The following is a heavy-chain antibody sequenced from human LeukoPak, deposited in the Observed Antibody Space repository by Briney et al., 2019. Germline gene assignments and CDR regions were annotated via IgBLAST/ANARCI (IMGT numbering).Heavy chain of an antibody. D-gene: IGHD5-18*01. CDR3: GRSAATAMVTYYFDY. V-gene: IGHV1-18*01. J-gene: IGHJ4*02. Sequence: GASVKVSCNASGYTFTSYGISWVRHPPAPGLEWMGWISAYNGNTNYAKTPQGRVTITTDTSTSTAYMELRSLRSDATAVYYCGRSAATAMVTYYFDYWGQGTLVTVSS. CDR2: ISAYNGNT. CDR1: GYTFTSYG.